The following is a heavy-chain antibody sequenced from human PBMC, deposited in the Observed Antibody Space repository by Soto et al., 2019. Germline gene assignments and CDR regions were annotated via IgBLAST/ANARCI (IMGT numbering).Heavy chain of an antibody. CDR2: IYYSGST. Sequence: ETLSLTCTVSGGSINSYFWSWIRQSPGKGLEWIGHIYYSGSTSYSPSLKSRVSISVDTSKNQFSLEIHSVTAADTAVYYCARAGTNMVQFDYWGQGTLVTVSS. J-gene: IGHJ4*02. CDR1: GGSINSYF. D-gene: IGHD3-10*01. V-gene: IGHV4-59*01. CDR3: ARAGTNMVQFDY.